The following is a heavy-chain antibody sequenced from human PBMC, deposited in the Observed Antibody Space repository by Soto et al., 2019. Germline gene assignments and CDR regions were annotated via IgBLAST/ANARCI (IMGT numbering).Heavy chain of an antibody. Sequence: SQTLSLTCVISGDSVSSKSAGWSWIRQSPSRGLEWLGRTYYRSKWYIDYAVSVKGRISINPDTSKNQFSLPLNSVTPEDTAVSYCYTWRYAVWGQGIPVNVSS. CDR3: YTWRYAV. D-gene: IGHD2-2*01. V-gene: IGHV6-1*01. CDR1: GDSVSSKSAG. J-gene: IGHJ4*02. CDR2: TYYRSKWYI.